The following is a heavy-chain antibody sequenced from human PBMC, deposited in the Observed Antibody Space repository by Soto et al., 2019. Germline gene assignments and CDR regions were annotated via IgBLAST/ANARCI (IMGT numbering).Heavy chain of an antibody. CDR3: AREGAGQLTYYYGMDV. CDR1: GYTFTGYY. CDR2: INPNSGGT. Sequence: EASVKVSCKASGYTFTGYYMHWVRQAPGQGLEWMGWINPNSGGTNYAQKFQGRVTMTRDTSISTAYMELSRLRSDDTAVYYCAREGAGQLTYYYGMDVWGQGTTVTVSS. D-gene: IGHD2-2*01. J-gene: IGHJ6*02. V-gene: IGHV1-2*02.